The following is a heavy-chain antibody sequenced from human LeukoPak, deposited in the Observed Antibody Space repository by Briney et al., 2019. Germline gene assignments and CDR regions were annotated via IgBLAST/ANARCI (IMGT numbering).Heavy chain of an antibody. J-gene: IGHJ4*02. CDR2: IWPDGSNQ. V-gene: IGHV3-30*02. CDR1: GFTVSTFG. D-gene: IGHD1-1*01. CDR3: AKDDKPDGNRYFDY. Sequence: GGSLRLSCAASGFTVSTFGMHWVRRAPGKGLEWLTSIWPDGSNQYYADSVKGRLTISRDNSKSTLYLQMNSLRAEDSAVYYCAKDDKPDGNRYFDYWGQGTPVTVSS.